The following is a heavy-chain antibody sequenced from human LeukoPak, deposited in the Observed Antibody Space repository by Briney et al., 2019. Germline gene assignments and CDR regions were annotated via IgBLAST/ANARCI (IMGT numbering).Heavy chain of an antibody. D-gene: IGHD6-19*01. V-gene: IGHV1-69*13. CDR1: GGTFSSYA. Sequence: SVKVSCKASGGTFSSYAISWERQAPGQGLEWMGGIIPIFGTANYAQKFQGRVTITADESTSTAYMELSSLRSEDTAVYYCAREGASSVKQFDYWGQGTLVTVSS. CDR2: IIPIFGTA. J-gene: IGHJ4*02. CDR3: AREGASSVKQFDY.